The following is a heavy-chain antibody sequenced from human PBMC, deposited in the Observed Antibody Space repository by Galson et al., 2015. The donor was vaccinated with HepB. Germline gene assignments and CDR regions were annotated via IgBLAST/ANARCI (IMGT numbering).Heavy chain of an antibody. Sequence: SLRLSCAASGFSFNDYTMHWVRQAPGKGLEWVSLINWDATTTSYTDSVKGRFTVSRDTRRTTLYLQMKGLRSEDSGLYYCAKDLPHWGGLDYWGQGTRLIVSA. CDR1: GFSFNDYT. V-gene: IGHV3-43*01. CDR3: AKDLPHWGGLDY. J-gene: IGHJ4*02. CDR2: INWDATTT. D-gene: IGHD2-21*01.